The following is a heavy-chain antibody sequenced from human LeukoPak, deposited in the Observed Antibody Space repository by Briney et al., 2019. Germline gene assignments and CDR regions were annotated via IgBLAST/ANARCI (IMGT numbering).Heavy chain of an antibody. J-gene: IGHJ5*01. D-gene: IGHD4-23*01. CDR3: VRDADGGNSWFDS. CDR1: GFVFSTHS. V-gene: IGHV3-21*01. Sequence: PGGSLRLSCAASGFVFSTHSMKWVRQAPGKGLEWVSWISSSNGDIYYADSVRGRFTISRDDAKKSLYLQMNSLRAEDTAVYYCVRDADGGNSWFDSWGQGTLVTVSS. CDR2: ISSSNGDI.